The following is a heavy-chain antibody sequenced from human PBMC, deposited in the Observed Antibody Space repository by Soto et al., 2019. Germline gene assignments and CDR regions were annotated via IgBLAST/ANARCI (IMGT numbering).Heavy chain of an antibody. J-gene: IGHJ4*02. Sequence: KASETLSLTCTVSGGSISSSSYYWGWIRQPPGKGLEWIGSIYYSGSTYYNPSLKSRVTISVDTSKNQFSLKLSSVTAADTAVYYCARRYDFWSGSQVDYWGQGTLVTVSS. V-gene: IGHV4-39*01. CDR1: GGSISSSSYY. CDR3: ARRYDFWSGSQVDY. D-gene: IGHD3-3*01. CDR2: IYYSGST.